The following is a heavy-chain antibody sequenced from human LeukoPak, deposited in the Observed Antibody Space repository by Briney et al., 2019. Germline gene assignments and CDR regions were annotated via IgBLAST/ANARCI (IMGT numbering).Heavy chain of an antibody. V-gene: IGHV3-74*01. CDR1: GFTFSNYW. D-gene: IGHD3-9*01. CDR2: LNSDGSHT. J-gene: IGHJ4*02. CDR3: TRDFDQPSGN. Sequence: GGSLRLSCAASGFTFSNYWMHWVRQAPGKGVEWVSRLNSDGSHTGYADSVKGRFTISRDNAKNTLYLQMNSLRAEDTAVYYCTRDFDQPSGNWGQGTLVTVSS.